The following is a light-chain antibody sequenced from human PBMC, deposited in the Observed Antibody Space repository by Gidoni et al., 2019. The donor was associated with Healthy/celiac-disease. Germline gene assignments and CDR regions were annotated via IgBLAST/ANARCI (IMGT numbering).Light chain of an antibody. CDR2: VAS. CDR1: QHISNA. Sequence: DIQMTQSPTPLSASVGDRVTITCQASQHISNALHWYKQKPGKAPKLLIYVASNLETGVPKRFSGSGSGTDFTFTISSLQPEDIATYYCQQYDNLPRYTFGQGTKLEIK. J-gene: IGKJ2*01. V-gene: IGKV1-33*01. CDR3: QQYDNLPRYT.